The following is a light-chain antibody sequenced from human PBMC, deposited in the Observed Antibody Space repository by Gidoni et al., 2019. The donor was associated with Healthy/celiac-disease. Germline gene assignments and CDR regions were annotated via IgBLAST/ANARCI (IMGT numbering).Light chain of an antibody. CDR2: GAS. CDR1: QSVSSN. J-gene: IGKJ2*01. V-gene: IGKV3-15*01. CDR3: QQYNNWPSYT. Sequence: ELVMTQSPATLSMSPGERATLSCRASQSVSSNLAWYQQKPGQAPRLLIYGASTRATGIPARFSGSGSGTECTLTISSLQFEDFAVYYCQQYNNWPSYTFGQGTKLEIK.